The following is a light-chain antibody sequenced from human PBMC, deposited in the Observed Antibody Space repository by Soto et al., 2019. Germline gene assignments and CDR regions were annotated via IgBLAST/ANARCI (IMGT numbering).Light chain of an antibody. CDR1: QSVSSD. CDR2: GAS. V-gene: IGKV3-15*01. CDR3: QQYNWPPTWT. J-gene: IGKJ1*01. Sequence: EIVMTQSPATLSVSPGERATLSCRASQSVSSDLAWYQQKPGQAPRLLIYGASTRATGIPARFSGSGSGTEFTLTISSLQSEDFAVYYCQQYNWPPTWTFGQGTMV.